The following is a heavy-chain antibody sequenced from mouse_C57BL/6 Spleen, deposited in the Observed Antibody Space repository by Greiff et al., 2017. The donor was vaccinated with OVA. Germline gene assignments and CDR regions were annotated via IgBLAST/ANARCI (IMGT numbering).Heavy chain of an antibody. CDR3: VRETYYGSSPYAMDY. D-gene: IGHD1-1*01. CDR1: GFTFNTYA. CDR2: IRSKSSNYAT. V-gene: IGHV10-3*01. Sequence: EVQGVESGGGLVQPKGSLKLSCAASGFTFNTYAMHWVRQAPGKGLEWVARIRSKSSNYATYYADSVKDRFTISRDDSQSMLYLQMNNLKTEDTAMYYCVRETYYGSSPYAMDYWGQGTSVTVSS. J-gene: IGHJ4*01.